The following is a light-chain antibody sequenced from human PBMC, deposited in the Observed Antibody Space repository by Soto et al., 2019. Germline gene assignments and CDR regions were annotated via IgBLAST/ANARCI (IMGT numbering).Light chain of an antibody. CDR1: HGISNY. J-gene: IGKJ4*01. Sequence: DIQVTQSPSSLSAPVGDRVTITCRASHGISNYLAWYQQKPGKVPKLLIYAASTVQSGVPSRFSGSGSGTDFTLTISSLQPEDVATYYCQKYNSAPLTFGGGTKVETK. CDR2: AAS. CDR3: QKYNSAPLT. V-gene: IGKV1-27*01.